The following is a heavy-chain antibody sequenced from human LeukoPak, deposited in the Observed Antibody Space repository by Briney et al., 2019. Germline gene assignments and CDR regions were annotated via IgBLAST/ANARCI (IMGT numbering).Heavy chain of an antibody. D-gene: IGHD3-3*01. CDR3: ARDRGYDFWSGYYNYYYYGMDV. CDR2: IYYSGST. CDR1: GGSISSYY. Sequence: SETLSLTCTGSGGSISSYYWSWIRQPPGKGLEWIGYIYYSGSTNYNPSLKSRVTISVDTSKNQFSLKLSSVTAADTAVYYCARDRGYDFWSGYYNYYYYGMDVWGQGTTVTVSS. V-gene: IGHV4-59*01. J-gene: IGHJ6*02.